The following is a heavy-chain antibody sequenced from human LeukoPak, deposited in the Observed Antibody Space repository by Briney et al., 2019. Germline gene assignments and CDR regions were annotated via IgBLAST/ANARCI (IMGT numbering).Heavy chain of an antibody. Sequence: ASVKVSCKASGYTFTSYGISWVRQAPGQGLEWMGWISAYNGNTNYAQKLQGRVTMTTDTSTSTAYMELRSLRSDDTAVYYCARDALALIAVAGTGDYWGQGTLVTVPS. V-gene: IGHV1-18*01. CDR2: ISAYNGNT. CDR3: ARDALALIAVAGTGDY. D-gene: IGHD6-19*01. CDR1: GYTFTSYG. J-gene: IGHJ4*02.